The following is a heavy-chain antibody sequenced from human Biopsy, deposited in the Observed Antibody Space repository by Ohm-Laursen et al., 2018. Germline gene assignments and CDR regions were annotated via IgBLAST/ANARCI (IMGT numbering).Heavy chain of an antibody. CDR2: ISNSGNT. CDR3: ARRGSGGRSFDY. Sequence: SDTLSLTCPVSGDSINSSYWSWIRQAPGKGLEWIGFISNSGNTNYNPSLKSRVTISADTSKNQFSLKLGSVTVADTAVFYCARRGSGGRSFDYWGRGSLVTVSS. D-gene: IGHD2-15*01. CDR1: GDSINSSY. V-gene: IGHV4-59*08. J-gene: IGHJ4*02.